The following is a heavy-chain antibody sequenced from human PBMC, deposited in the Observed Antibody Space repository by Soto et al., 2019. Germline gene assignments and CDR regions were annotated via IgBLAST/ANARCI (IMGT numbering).Heavy chain of an antibody. D-gene: IGHD6-6*01. Sequence: QVQLVESGGAVVQSGGSLRLSCAASGFTFDSYGMHWVRQAPGRGLEWVTLVSYDGSNKYYADFVKGRFTISRDNSKNTLYLKMNRLRVKDTGVVYGMKEARNIAARRPLDSWGQGTLVTVSS. V-gene: IGHV3-30*18. J-gene: IGHJ4*02. CDR2: VSYDGSNK. CDR3: MKEARNIAARRPLDS. CDR1: GFTFDSYG.